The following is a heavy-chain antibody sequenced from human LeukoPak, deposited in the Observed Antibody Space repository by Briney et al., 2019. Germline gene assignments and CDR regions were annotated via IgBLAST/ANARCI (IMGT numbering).Heavy chain of an antibody. CDR1: GFTFSSYS. J-gene: IGHJ5*02. CDR3: ATGSDYYYAS. V-gene: IGHV3-21*01. Sequence: PEGSLRLSCAASGFTFSSYSMNWVRQAPGKGLEWVSSISSSSSYIYYADSVKGRFTISRDDSKNTQYLQMNSLRIEDSAMYYCATGSDYYYASWGQGTLVTVSS. CDR2: ISSSSSYI. D-gene: IGHD3-3*01.